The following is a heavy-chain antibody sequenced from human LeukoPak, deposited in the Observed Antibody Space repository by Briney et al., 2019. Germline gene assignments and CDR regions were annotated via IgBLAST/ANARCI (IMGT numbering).Heavy chain of an antibody. Sequence: SETLSLTCTVSGGSISSYYWSWIRQPPGKGLEWIGYIYYSGSTNYNPSLKSRVTISVDTSKNQFSLKLSSVTAADMAVYYCARGGRIVGATGVLDYWGQGTLVTVSS. D-gene: IGHD1-26*01. CDR1: GGSISSYY. CDR2: IYYSGST. V-gene: IGHV4-59*01. J-gene: IGHJ4*02. CDR3: ARGGRIVGATGVLDY.